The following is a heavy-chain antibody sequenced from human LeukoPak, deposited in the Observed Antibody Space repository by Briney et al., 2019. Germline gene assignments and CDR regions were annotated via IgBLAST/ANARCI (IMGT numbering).Heavy chain of an antibody. CDR3: AKRKYPGIAVAGIDY. J-gene: IGHJ4*02. D-gene: IGHD6-19*01. Sequence: GRSLRLSCAGSGFTFSTYAMHWVRQAPGKGLEWVAGLSYDGSDKHFADSVKGRFTISRDNSKNTLYLQMNSLRPEDTAVYYCAKRKYPGIAVAGIDYWGQGTLVTVSS. V-gene: IGHV3-30-3*02. CDR2: LSYDGSDK. CDR1: GFTFSTYA.